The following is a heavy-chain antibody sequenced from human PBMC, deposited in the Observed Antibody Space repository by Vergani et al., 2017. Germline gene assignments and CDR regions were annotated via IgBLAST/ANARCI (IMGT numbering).Heavy chain of an antibody. Sequence: QVQLQESVPGLVKPSETLSLTCTVSGGSIISYYWNLIRKPPGKGLEWIGYIYYSGSTNYNPPLKSRVTISVDTSKNQFSLKLSSVTAADTAVYYCARVRDGELDVWGQGTTVTVSS. CDR3: ARVRDGELDV. CDR1: GGSIISYY. CDR2: IYYSGST. V-gene: IGHV4-59*01. J-gene: IGHJ6*02. D-gene: IGHD3-10*01.